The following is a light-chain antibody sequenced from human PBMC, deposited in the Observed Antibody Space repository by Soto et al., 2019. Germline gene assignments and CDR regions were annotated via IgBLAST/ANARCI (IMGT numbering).Light chain of an antibody. V-gene: IGLV2-23*01. CDR3: CSYAGNSIYV. J-gene: IGLJ1*01. CDR1: SSDVGSYNL. Sequence: QSALTQPAPVSGSPGQSITISCTGTSSDVGSYNLVSWYQQHPGKAPKVMIYEGSKRPSGVSNRFSASKSGTTASLTISGLQAEDEADYYCCSYAGNSIYVFGSGTKVTVL. CDR2: EGS.